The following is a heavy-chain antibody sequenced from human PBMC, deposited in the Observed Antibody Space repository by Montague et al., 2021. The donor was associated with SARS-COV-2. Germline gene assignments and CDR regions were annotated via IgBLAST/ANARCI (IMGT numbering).Heavy chain of an antibody. D-gene: IGHD1-26*01. J-gene: IGHJ2*01. CDR2: ITWKSGGI. V-gene: IGHV3-9*01. Sequence: SLRLSCAASGFIFDDYAMHWVRQAPGKGLEWVSGITWKSGGIAYADSVKGRFTVSRDNAKNSLYLQMNSLRAEDTALYYCAKDARKWELLPSYWYFDLWGRGTLVTVSS. CDR3: AKDARKWELLPSYWYFDL. CDR1: GFIFDDYA.